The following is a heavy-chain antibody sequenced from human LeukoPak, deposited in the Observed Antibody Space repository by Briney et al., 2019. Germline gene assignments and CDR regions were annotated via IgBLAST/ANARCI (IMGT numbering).Heavy chain of an antibody. V-gene: IGHV4-34*01. D-gene: IGHD3-22*01. CDR3: AREGDDYYDSSGYLDY. CDR2: INHSGST. Sequence: SETLSLTCAVYGGSFSGYYWSWIRQPPGKGLEWIGEINHSGSTNYNPSLKSRVTISVDTSKNQFSLKLSSVTAADTAVYYCAREGDDYYDSSGYLDYWGQGTLVTVSS. J-gene: IGHJ4*02. CDR1: GGSFSGYY.